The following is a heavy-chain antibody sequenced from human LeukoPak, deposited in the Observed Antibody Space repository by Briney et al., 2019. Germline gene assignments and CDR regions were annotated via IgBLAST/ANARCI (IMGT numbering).Heavy chain of an antibody. D-gene: IGHD3-22*01. CDR1: GYTLTELS. V-gene: IGHV1-24*01. Sequence: GSVRVSCKVSGYTLTELSMHWVRQAPGKGLEWMGGFYGEDGETIYAEKLQGRVTMTDDTSTDTAYMELSSLRSEDTAVYYSATDQSYDLDYWGQGALVTVSS. J-gene: IGHJ4*02. CDR3: ATDQSYDLDY. CDR2: FYGEDGET.